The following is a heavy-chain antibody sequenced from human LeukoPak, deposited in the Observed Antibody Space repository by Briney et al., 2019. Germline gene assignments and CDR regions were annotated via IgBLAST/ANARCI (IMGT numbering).Heavy chain of an antibody. CDR2: IRSKAYGGTT. Sequence: GGSLRLSCTASGFTFGDYAMSWVRQAPGKGLEWVGFIRSKAYGGTTEYAASVKGRFTISRDDSKSIAYLQMNSLKTEDTAVHYCTSHLGYCSGGSCYYYYYYMDVWGKGTTVTISS. D-gene: IGHD2-15*01. J-gene: IGHJ6*03. CDR1: GFTFGDYA. CDR3: TSHLGYCSGGSCYYYYYYMDV. V-gene: IGHV3-49*04.